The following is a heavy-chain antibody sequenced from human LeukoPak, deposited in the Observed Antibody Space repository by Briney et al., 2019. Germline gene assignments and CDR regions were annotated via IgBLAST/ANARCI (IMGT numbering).Heavy chain of an antibody. D-gene: IGHD6-13*01. Sequence: ASVKVSCKASGGTFSSYTISWVRQAPGQGLEWVGRIIPILGIANYAQKFQGRVTITADKSTSTAYMELSSLRSEDTAVYYCAREGSSWYYFDYWGQGTLVTVSS. J-gene: IGHJ4*02. CDR3: AREGSSWYYFDY. CDR2: IIPILGIA. CDR1: GGTFSSYT. V-gene: IGHV1-69*04.